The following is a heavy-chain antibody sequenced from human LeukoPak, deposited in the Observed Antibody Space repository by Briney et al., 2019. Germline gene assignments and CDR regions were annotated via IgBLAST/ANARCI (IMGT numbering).Heavy chain of an antibody. J-gene: IGHJ6*02. D-gene: IGHD3-22*01. CDR3: ATDSSGYPPPRNYGMDV. Sequence: PSETLSLTCTVSGGSISNYYWNWIRQPPGKGLEWIGYIYYSGSTNYNPSLKSRVTISVDTSKNQFSLKLSSVTAADTAVYYCATDSSGYPPPRNYGMDVWGQGTTVTVSS. CDR2: IYYSGST. CDR1: GGSISNYY. V-gene: IGHV4-59*08.